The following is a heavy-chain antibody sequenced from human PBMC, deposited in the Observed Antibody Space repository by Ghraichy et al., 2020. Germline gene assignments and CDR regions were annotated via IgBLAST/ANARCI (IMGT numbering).Heavy chain of an antibody. D-gene: IGHD1-1*01. Sequence: SETLSLTCAVNGGSFSGFYWSWIRQSPGKGLEWIGEIDHRGYTNYNPSLKSRVTMSVDTSNNQFSLKLSSVTAADTAVYFCARGKTGTTGNCDYWDQRTLVIVSS. J-gene: IGHJ4*02. CDR2: IDHRGYT. CDR3: ARGKTGTTGNCDY. CDR1: GGSFSGFY. V-gene: IGHV4-34*01.